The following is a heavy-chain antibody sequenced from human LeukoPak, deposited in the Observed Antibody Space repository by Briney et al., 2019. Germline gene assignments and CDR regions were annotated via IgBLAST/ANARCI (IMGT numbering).Heavy chain of an antibody. CDR3: ARSLAAGRYFDL. V-gene: IGHV3-64*01. D-gene: IGHD6-13*01. J-gene: IGHJ2*01. Sequence: PGGSLRLSCAASGFTFSNYAMSWVRQAPGKGLEYVSAVSNNGGSTYYVNSVKGRFTISRDNSKNTLYLQMGSLRTDDMAVYYCARSLAAGRYFDLWGRGTLVTVSS. CDR1: GFTFSNYA. CDR2: VSNNGGST.